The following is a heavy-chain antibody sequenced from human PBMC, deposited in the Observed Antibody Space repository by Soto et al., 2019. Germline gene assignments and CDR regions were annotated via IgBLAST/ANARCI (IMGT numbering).Heavy chain of an antibody. D-gene: IGHD1-1*01. J-gene: IGHJ4*02. V-gene: IGHV1-18*01. CDR1: GYAFTTYG. CDR2: ISAHNGNT. CDR3: ARGRYGDY. Sequence: QVHLVQSGAEVKKPGASVKVSCKGSGYAFTTYGITWVRQAPGQVLEWMGWISAHNGNTNYAQKLQGRVTVTSDTSTSTSYMELRSLRSDDTAVYYCARGRYGDYWGQGALVTVSS.